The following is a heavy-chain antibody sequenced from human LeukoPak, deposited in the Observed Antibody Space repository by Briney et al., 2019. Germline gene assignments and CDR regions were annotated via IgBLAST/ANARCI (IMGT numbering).Heavy chain of an antibody. J-gene: IGHJ4*02. CDR2: IYYSGST. Sequence: SETLSLTCTVSGGSISSYYWSWIRQPPGKGLEWIGYIYYSGSTNYNPSLKSRVTISVDTSKNQFSLKLSSVTAADTAVYYCARDTIEGIVGATTFDYWGQGTLVTVSS. CDR1: GGSISSYY. D-gene: IGHD1-26*01. V-gene: IGHV4-59*12. CDR3: ARDTIEGIVGATTFDY.